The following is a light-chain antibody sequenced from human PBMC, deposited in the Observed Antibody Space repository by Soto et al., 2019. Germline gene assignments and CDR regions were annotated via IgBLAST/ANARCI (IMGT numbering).Light chain of an antibody. CDR3: QQYHKWPPIT. CDR1: QSVDGY. CDR2: GAS. V-gene: IGKV3-15*01. J-gene: IGKJ5*01. Sequence: EVVSTPSPGTLSVSLGESATLSCRASQSVDGYLAWYQQKPGQAPRLLIYGASTRATGVTARFRGGGSGTEFTLTISSLQSEDSAVYYCQQYHKWPPITFGQGTRLEIK.